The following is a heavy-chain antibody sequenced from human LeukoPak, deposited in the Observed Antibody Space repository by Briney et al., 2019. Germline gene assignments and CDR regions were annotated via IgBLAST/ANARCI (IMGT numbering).Heavy chain of an antibody. CDR2: ISTGGSTI. Sequence: GGSLRLSCVASGFTFSSYEMNWVRQAPGKGLEWVAYISTGGSTIYYADSVKGRITISRDNAKNSLYLQMNSLRAEDTAVYYCARITFYYDSSGYSHAFDIWGQGTMVTVTS. CDR1: GFTFSSYE. J-gene: IGHJ3*02. CDR3: ARITFYYDSSGYSHAFDI. D-gene: IGHD3-22*01. V-gene: IGHV3-48*03.